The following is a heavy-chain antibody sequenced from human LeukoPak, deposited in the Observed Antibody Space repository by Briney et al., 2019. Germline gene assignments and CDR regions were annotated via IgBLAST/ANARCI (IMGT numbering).Heavy chain of an antibody. CDR1: GFTFSSYW. CDR2: IKQDGTEK. V-gene: IGHV3-7*01. Sequence: GGSLRLSCAASGFTFSSYWMSWVRQAPGKGLEWLANIKQDGTEKNYLNSVKGRFTISRDNAKNSLYLQMNSLRAEDTAVYYCARGLAGVVVVTAAWNAFDIWGQGTMVTVSS. J-gene: IGHJ3*02. CDR3: ARGLAGVVVVTAAWNAFDI. D-gene: IGHD2-21*02.